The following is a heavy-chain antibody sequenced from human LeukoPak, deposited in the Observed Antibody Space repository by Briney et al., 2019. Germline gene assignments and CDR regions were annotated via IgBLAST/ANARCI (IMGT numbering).Heavy chain of an antibody. CDR1: GFTFSSYG. V-gene: IGHV3-30*02. Sequence: GGSLRLSCAASGFTFSSYGMHWVRQAPGKGLEWVAFIRYDGSNKYYADSVKGRFTISRDNSKNTLYLQMNSLRAEDTAVYYCARATAMVTPLAYWGQGTLVTVSS. J-gene: IGHJ4*02. CDR2: IRYDGSNK. CDR3: ARATAMVTPLAY. D-gene: IGHD5-18*01.